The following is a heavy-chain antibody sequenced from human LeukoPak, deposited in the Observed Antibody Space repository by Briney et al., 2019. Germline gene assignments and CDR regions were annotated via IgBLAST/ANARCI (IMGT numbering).Heavy chain of an antibody. V-gene: IGHV3-30*18. CDR2: VLSDGSNK. CDR1: GLSYRCYG. CDR3: AKDRRDGYNYLFDY. Sequence: GGALRLSCAASGLSYRCYGMHWVRPAPGKGLAWVTVVLSDGSNKYYAHSVEGRFTISRDNPKNTLYLQMNSPTAEDTAVYYFAKDRRDGYNYLFDYWGQGTLVTVSS. J-gene: IGHJ4*02. D-gene: IGHD5-24*01.